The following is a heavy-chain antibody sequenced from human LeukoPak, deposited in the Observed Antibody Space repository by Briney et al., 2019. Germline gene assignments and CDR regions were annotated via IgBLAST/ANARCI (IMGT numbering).Heavy chain of an antibody. CDR1: GDSITSHY. V-gene: IGHV4-4*09. CDR2: IHTNGNT. Sequence: SETLSLTCAVSGDSITSHYWSWLRQPPGKGPEWIGYIHTNGNTNSKSSLKSRVTMSVDTSKNQLSLKLTSVTAADTAVYYCARQSSAAGTHWFDPWGQGTPVTVSS. CDR3: ARQSSAAGTHWFDP. D-gene: IGHD6-13*01. J-gene: IGHJ5*02.